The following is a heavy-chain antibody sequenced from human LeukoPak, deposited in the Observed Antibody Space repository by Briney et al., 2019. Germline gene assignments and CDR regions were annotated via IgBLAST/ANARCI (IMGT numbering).Heavy chain of an antibody. CDR1: GFTASSNY. CDR3: AREIKGYFDY. D-gene: IGHD3-16*01. CDR2: IYSGGST. J-gene: IGHJ4*02. Sequence: GGSLRLSCAASGFTASSNYMSWVRQAPGKGLEWVSVIYSGGSTYYADSVKGRFTISRDNSKNTLYLQMNSLRAEDTAVYYCAREIKGYFDYWGQGTLVTVSS. V-gene: IGHV3-53*01.